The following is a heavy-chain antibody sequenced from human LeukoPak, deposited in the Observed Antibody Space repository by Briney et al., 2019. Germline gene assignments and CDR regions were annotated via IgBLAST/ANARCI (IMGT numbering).Heavy chain of an antibody. CDR3: ARGSGSSRVYYYYYYMDV. D-gene: IGHD1-26*01. Sequence: SETLSLTCAVSGYSISSGYYWGWIRQPPGKGLEWIGEINHSGSTNYNPSLKSRVAISVDTSKNQFSLKLSSVTAADTGVYYCARGSGSSRVYYYYYYMDVWGKGTTVTVSS. CDR2: INHSGST. J-gene: IGHJ6*03. V-gene: IGHV4-38-2*01. CDR1: GYSISSGYY.